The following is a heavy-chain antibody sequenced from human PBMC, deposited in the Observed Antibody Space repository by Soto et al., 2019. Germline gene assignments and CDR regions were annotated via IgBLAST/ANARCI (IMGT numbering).Heavy chain of an antibody. J-gene: IGHJ2*01. CDR1: GFAVSTTY. CDR3: ARHVASYWYFDL. V-gene: IGHV3-66*04. D-gene: IGHD3-16*01. CDR2: IYTNGNT. Sequence: EVQLVQSGGGLVQPGGSLRLSCAASGFAVSTTYMGWVRQAPGKGLEWVSSIYTNGNTYYADSVRGRFTISTDSPRDTLYLQMNSLGVDDTGMYFCARHVASYWYFDLWGRDTLVTVSS.